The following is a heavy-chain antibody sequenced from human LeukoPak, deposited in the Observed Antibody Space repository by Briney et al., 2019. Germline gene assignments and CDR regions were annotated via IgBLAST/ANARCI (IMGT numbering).Heavy chain of an antibody. D-gene: IGHD2-2*01. CDR3: ARGCTSCSTHYYYYGMDV. Sequence: SVKASCKASGGTFSSYAISWVRQAPGQGLEWVGGIIPIFGTANYAQKFQGRVTITADESTSTAYMELSSLRSEDTAVYYCARGCTSCSTHYYYYGMDVWGQGTTVTVSS. CDR2: IIPIFGTA. J-gene: IGHJ6*02. CDR1: GGTFSSYA. V-gene: IGHV1-69*13.